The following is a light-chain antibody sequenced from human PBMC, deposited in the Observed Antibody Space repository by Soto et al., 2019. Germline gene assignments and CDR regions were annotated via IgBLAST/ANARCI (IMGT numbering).Light chain of an antibody. Sequence: EIVLTQSPATLSLSPGERGTPSCRASQSVSSYLAWYKQKPGQAPRLLIYDASNRATGIPDRFSGSGSGTDSTLPLRRLEPEVFAVDDCQPYGSPGTFGPVTKVDIK. CDR3: QPYGSPGT. J-gene: IGKJ1*01. CDR2: DAS. V-gene: IGKV3-20*01. CDR1: QSVSSY.